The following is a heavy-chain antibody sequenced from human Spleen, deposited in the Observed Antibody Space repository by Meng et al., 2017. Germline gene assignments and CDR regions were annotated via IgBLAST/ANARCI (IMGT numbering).Heavy chain of an antibody. D-gene: IGHD4-17*01. J-gene: IGHJ5*02. CDR1: GYTFSSYG. CDR3: ARTGPKYGEGGWFDP. CDR2: ISAYNGNT. V-gene: IGHV1-18*01. Sequence: ASVKVSCKASGYTFSSYGISWVRQAPGQGLEWMGWISAYNGNTNYAQKLQGRVTMTRDTSTSTVYMELSSLRSEDTAVYYCARTGPKYGEGGWFDPWGQGTLVTVSS.